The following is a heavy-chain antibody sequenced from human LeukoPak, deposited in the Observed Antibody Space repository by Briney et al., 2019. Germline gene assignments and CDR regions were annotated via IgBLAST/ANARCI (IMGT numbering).Heavy chain of an antibody. CDR3: ATEHYYGSGRLDP. CDR1: GFTFSSYW. V-gene: IGHV3-7*03. Sequence: GGSLRLSCAASGFTFSSYWMTWVRQAPGKGLEWVANIKLDGSEKYYVDSVKGRFTISRYNAKSSLYLQMNSLRAEDTAVYYCATEHYYGSGRLDPWGQGTPVTVSS. J-gene: IGHJ5*02. CDR2: IKLDGSEK. D-gene: IGHD3-10*01.